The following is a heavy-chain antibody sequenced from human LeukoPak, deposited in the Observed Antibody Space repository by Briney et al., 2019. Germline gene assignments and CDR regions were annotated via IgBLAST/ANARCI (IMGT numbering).Heavy chain of an antibody. J-gene: IGHJ4*02. CDR3: ARAPAAAGNY. CDR1: GFTFSRFS. Sequence: GGSLRLSCAASGFTFSRFSISWVRQAPGKGLEWVSVIYSGGSTYYADSVKGRFTISRDNSKNTLYLQMNSLRAEDTAVYYCARAPAAAGNYWGQGTLVTVSS. CDR2: IYSGGST. V-gene: IGHV3-66*01. D-gene: IGHD6-13*01.